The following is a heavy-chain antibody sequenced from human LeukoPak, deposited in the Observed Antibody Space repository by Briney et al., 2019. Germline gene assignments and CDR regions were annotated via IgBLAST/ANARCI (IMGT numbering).Heavy chain of an antibody. Sequence: PGGSLRLSCAPPGFTFTTYWMSWVRQAPGKGLEWVANIKQDGSAKYYMDSVKGRFTLSRDNAKNSLYLQMNTLRAEDTAVYYCARNPGGGDYTSDFFDYWGQGTLVTVSS. CDR3: ARNPGGGDYTSDFFDY. V-gene: IGHV3-7*01. CDR2: IKQDGSAK. D-gene: IGHD4-17*01. J-gene: IGHJ4*02. CDR1: GFTFTTYW.